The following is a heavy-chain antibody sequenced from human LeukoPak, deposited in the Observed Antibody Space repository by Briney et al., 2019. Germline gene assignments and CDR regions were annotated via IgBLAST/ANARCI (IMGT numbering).Heavy chain of an antibody. Sequence: PSETLSLTCTVSGGSVSSGSYHWSWIRQPPGKGLEWIGYIYYSGSTNYNPSLKSRVTISVDTSKNQFSLKLSSVTAADTAVYYCARVYGDYGWVFDYWGQGTLVTVSS. D-gene: IGHD4-17*01. V-gene: IGHV4-61*01. J-gene: IGHJ4*02. CDR3: ARVYGDYGWVFDY. CDR2: IYYSGST. CDR1: GGSVSSGSYH.